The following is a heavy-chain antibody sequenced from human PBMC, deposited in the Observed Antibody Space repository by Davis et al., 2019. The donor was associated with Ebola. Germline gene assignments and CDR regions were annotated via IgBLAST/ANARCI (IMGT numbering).Heavy chain of an antibody. V-gene: IGHV4-34*01. CDR1: GGSFSGHY. CDR2: INPSGST. J-gene: IGHJ4*02. D-gene: IGHD3-22*01. CDR3: ARPAVSGLLLI. Sequence: SETLSLTCAVYGGSFSGHYWTWIRQPPGKGLEWIGEINPSGSTNYSPSLKSRVTISLDTSKNQISLRLSSVTAADTAVYYCARPAVSGLLLIWGQGTLVTVSS.